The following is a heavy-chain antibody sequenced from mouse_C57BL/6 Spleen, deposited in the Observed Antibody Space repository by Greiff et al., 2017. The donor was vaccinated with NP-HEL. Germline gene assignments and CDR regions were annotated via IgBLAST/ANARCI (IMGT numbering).Heavy chain of an antibody. J-gene: IGHJ1*03. CDR1: GYAFSSSW. CDR2: IYPGDGDT. V-gene: IGHV1-82*01. Sequence: QVQLKQSGPELVKPGASVKISCKASGYAFSSSWMNWVKQRPGKGLEWIGRIYPGDGDTNYIGKFKGKATLTADKSSSTAYMQLSSLTSEDSAVYVCARSPITAVVDYWNFDVWGTGTTVTVSS. D-gene: IGHD1-1*01. CDR3: ARSPITAVVDYWNFDV.